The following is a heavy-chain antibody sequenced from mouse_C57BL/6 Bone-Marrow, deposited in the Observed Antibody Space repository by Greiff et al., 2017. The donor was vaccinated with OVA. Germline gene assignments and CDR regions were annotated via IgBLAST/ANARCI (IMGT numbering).Heavy chain of an antibody. CDR1: GYTFTSYG. Sequence: VQLVESGAELARPGASVKLSCKASGYTFTSYGISWVKQRTGQGLEWIGEIYPRSGNTYYNEKFKGKATLTADKSSSTAYMELRSLTSEDSAVYFCAREYDYDAWFAYWGQGTLVTVSA. V-gene: IGHV1-81*01. J-gene: IGHJ3*01. CDR2: IYPRSGNT. D-gene: IGHD2-4*01. CDR3: AREYDYDAWFAY.